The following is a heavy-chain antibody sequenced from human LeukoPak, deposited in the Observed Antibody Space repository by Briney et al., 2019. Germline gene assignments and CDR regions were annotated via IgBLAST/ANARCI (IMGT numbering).Heavy chain of an antibody. D-gene: IGHD3-22*01. V-gene: IGHV3-48*03. CDR2: ISSSGSTI. J-gene: IGHJ4*02. CDR3: ARESYDSSGYYIFFDY. Sequence: GGSLRLSCAASGFTFSSYEMNWVRQAPGKGLEWVSYISSSGSTIYYADSVRGRFTISRDNAKNSLYLEMNSLRAEDTAVYYCARESYDSSGYYIFFDYWGQGTLVTVSS. CDR1: GFTFSSYE.